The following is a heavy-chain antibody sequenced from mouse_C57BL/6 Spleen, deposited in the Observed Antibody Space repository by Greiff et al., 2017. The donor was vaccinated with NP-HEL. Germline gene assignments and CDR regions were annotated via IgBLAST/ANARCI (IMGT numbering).Heavy chain of an antibody. J-gene: IGHJ2*01. CDR1: GFNIKDYY. CDR2: IDPEDGDT. V-gene: IGHV14-1*01. Sequence: VQLQQSGAELVRPGASVKLSCTASGFNIKDYYMHWVKQRPEQGLEWIGRIDPEDGDTEYAPKFQGKATMTADTSSNTAYLQLSSLTSEDTAVYYCTTDYYGSSIFDYWGQGTTLTVSS. D-gene: IGHD1-1*01. CDR3: TTDYYGSSIFDY.